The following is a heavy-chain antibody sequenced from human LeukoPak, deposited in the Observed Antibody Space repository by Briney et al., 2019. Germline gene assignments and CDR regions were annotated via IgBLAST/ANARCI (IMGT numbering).Heavy chain of an antibody. J-gene: IGHJ3*02. D-gene: IGHD6-19*01. Sequence: PGGSLRLSCAASGFTFSSYAMHWVRQAPGKGLEWVAVISYDGSNKYYADSVKGRFTISRDNSKNTLYLQMNSLRAEDTAVYYCARAPRWLENAFDIWGQGTMVTVSS. V-gene: IGHV3-30*04. CDR2: ISYDGSNK. CDR3: ARAPRWLENAFDI. CDR1: GFTFSSYA.